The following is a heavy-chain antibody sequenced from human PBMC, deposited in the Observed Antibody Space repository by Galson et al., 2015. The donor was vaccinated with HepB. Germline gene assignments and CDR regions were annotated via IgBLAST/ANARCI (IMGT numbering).Heavy chain of an antibody. CDR3: ARMLRRDYGMDV. Sequence: SLRLSCAASGFTFSSYGMHWVRQAPGKGLEWVAVIWYDGSNKYYADSVKGRFTISRDNSKNTLYLQMNSLRAEDTAVYYCARMLRRDYGMDVWGQGTTVTVSS. CDR1: GFTFSSYG. V-gene: IGHV3-33*01. CDR2: IWYDGSNK. J-gene: IGHJ6*02. D-gene: IGHD2-15*01.